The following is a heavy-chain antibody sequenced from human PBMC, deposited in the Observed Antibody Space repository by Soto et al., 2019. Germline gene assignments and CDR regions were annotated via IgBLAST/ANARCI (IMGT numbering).Heavy chain of an antibody. J-gene: IGHJ3*02. D-gene: IGHD6-19*01. V-gene: IGHV4-30-4*01. Sequence: QAQLQESGPGLVKPSQTLSLSCTVSGGSITSGDHYWSWIRQPPGKGLEWIGHIYYTGRTYFNPSLKSRATKSVDTSTNQFFLKLSSLTAADTAIYFCARASVLDDVFDIWGQGTMVTVSS. CDR1: GGSITSGDHY. CDR2: IYYTGRT. CDR3: ARASVLDDVFDI.